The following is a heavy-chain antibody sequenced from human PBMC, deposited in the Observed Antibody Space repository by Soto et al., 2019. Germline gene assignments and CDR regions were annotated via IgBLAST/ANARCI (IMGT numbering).Heavy chain of an antibody. CDR1: GFTFSSYW. Sequence: VQLVESGGGLVQPGGSLRLSCAASGFTFSSYWMHWVRQAPGKGLVWVSRINSDGSSTSYADSVKGRFTISRDNAKNTLYLQMNSLRAEDTAVYYCARDLGYCSSTSCLHWFDPWGQGTLVTVSS. V-gene: IGHV3-74*01. D-gene: IGHD2-2*01. CDR3: ARDLGYCSSTSCLHWFDP. CDR2: INSDGSST. J-gene: IGHJ5*02.